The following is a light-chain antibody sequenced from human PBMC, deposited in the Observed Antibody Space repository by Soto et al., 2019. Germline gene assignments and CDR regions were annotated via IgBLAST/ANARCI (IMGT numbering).Light chain of an antibody. CDR3: SSYAGSNNVYA. V-gene: IGLV2-8*01. Sequence: QSALTQPPSASGSPGQSVNISCTGTSSDVGGYNYVSWYQQHPGKAPKLMIYEVSKRPSGVPDRFSGSKSGNTASLTVSGLQAEDEADYYCSSYAGSNNVYAFGTGTKLTVL. CDR1: SSDVGGYNY. J-gene: IGLJ1*01. CDR2: EVS.